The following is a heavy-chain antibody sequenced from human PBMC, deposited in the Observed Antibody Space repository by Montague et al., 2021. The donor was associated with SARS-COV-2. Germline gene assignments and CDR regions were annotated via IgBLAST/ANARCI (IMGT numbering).Heavy chain of an antibody. Sequence: PALVKPTQTLTLTCTFPGFSLSTSGMCVSWIRQPPGKALEWLAXXXWXXXKYXSTSLKTRLTISKDTSKNPVVLTMTNMDPVDTATYYCARIRDYDILTGSYSGFDYWGQGTLVTVSS. J-gene: IGHJ4*02. D-gene: IGHD3-9*01. CDR1: GFSLSTSGMC. CDR2: XXWXXXK. V-gene: IGHV2-70*01. CDR3: ARIRDYDILTGSYSGFDY.